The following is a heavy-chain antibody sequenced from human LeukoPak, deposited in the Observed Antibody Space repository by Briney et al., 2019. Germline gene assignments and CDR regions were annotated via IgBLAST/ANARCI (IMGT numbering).Heavy chain of an antibody. CDR1: GFTFSSYA. D-gene: IGHD6-13*01. J-gene: IGHJ4*02. V-gene: IGHV3-23*01. CDR3: AKSSTSSRQSSY. Sequence: PGGSLRLSCVASGFTFSSYAMHWVRQAPGKGLEWVSAISGSGGSTYYADSVKGRFTISRDNSKNTLYLQMNSLRAEDTAVYYCAKSSTSSRQSSYWGQGTLVTVSS. CDR2: ISGSGGST.